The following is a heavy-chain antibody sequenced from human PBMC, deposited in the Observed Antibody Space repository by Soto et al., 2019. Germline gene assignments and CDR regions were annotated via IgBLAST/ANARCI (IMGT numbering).Heavy chain of an antibody. CDR2: ISWNSGSI. CDR3: AKVNHYSYGAIDY. D-gene: IGHD5-18*01. Sequence: PGGSLRLSCAASGFTFDDYAMHWVRQAPGKGLEWVSGISWNSGSIGYADSVKGRFTISRDNAKNSLYLQMNSLRAEDTALYYCAKVNHYSYGAIDYWGQGTLVTVSS. J-gene: IGHJ4*02. CDR1: GFTFDDYA. V-gene: IGHV3-9*01.